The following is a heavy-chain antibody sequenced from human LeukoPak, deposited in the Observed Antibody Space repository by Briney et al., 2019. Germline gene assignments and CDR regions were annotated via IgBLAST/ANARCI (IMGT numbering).Heavy chain of an antibody. J-gene: IGHJ2*01. CDR2: IYYSGST. D-gene: IGHD2-21*02. CDR3: ARADIVVVTAIYWYFDL. V-gene: IGHV4-59*11. CDR1: GGSISSHY. Sequence: SETLSLTCTVSGGSISSHYWSWIRQPPGKGLEWIGYIYYSGSTNYNPSLKSRVTISVDRSKNQFSLKLSSVTAADTAVYYCARADIVVVTAIYWYFDLWGRGTLVTVSS.